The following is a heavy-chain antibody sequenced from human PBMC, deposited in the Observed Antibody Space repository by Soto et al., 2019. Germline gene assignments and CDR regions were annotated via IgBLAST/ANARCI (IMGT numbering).Heavy chain of an antibody. V-gene: IGHV1-69*13. CDR2: IIPIFGTA. CDR3: ARDRRVPAEEGSFDY. J-gene: IGHJ4*02. Sequence: SVKVSCKASGGTFSSYAISWVRQAPGQGLEWMGGIIPIFGTANYAQKFQGRVTITADESTSTAYMELSSLRSEDTAVYYCARDRRVPAEEGSFDYWGQGTLVTVSS. D-gene: IGHD2-2*01. CDR1: GGTFSSYA.